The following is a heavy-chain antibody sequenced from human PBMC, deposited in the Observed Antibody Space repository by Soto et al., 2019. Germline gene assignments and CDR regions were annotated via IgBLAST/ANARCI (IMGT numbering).Heavy chain of an antibody. CDR3: TSLWFDIVARNYYHGMDV. Sequence: PGGSLRLSCAASGFTFSGSAMHWVRQASGKGLEWVGRIRSKANSYATAYAASVKGRFTISRDDSKNTAYLQMNSLKTEDTAVYYCTSLWFDIVARNYYHGMDVWGQGTTVTVSS. D-gene: IGHD5-12*01. CDR1: GFTFSGSA. CDR2: IRSKANSYAT. V-gene: IGHV3-73*01. J-gene: IGHJ6*02.